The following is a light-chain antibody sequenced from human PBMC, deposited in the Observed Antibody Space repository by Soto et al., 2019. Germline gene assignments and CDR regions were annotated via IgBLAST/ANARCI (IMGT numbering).Light chain of an antibody. CDR2: GAS. Sequence: EIILTQSPDTLSLSPGERATLSCRASQTVSSNYLAWCQQRPGQAPRLLIYGASTRAAGIPDRFSGSGSGTDFTLTITRLEPEDSAVYYCQQYGSSGTFGQGTKGDIK. CDR1: QTVSSNY. CDR3: QQYGSSGT. V-gene: IGKV3-20*01. J-gene: IGKJ1*01.